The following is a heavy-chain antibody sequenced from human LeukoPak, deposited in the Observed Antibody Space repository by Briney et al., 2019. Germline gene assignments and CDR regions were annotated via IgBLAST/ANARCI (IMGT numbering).Heavy chain of an antibody. J-gene: IGHJ2*01. CDR1: GFTFSSYG. CDR2: IWYDGSNK. CDR3: ARGGDWAAGYFDL. D-gene: IGHD2-21*02. V-gene: IGHV3-33*01. Sequence: PGGSLRLSCAASGFTFSSYGMHWVRQAPGKGLEWVAVIWYDGSNKYYADSVKGRFTISRDNSKNTLYLQMNSLRAEDTAVYYCARGGDWAAGYFDLWGRGTLVTVPS.